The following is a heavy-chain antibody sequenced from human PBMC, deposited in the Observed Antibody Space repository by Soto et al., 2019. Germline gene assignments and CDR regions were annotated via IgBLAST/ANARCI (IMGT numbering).Heavy chain of an antibody. CDR3: ARDLGCSGGSCYLLPNYYYYGMDV. J-gene: IGHJ6*02. V-gene: IGHV3-21*01. CDR2: ISSSSSYI. Sequence: GGSLRLSCAASGFTFSSYSMNWVRQDQGKGLEWVSSISSSSSYIYYADSVKGRFTISRDNAKNSLYLQMNSLRAEDTAVYYCARDLGCSGGSCYLLPNYYYYGMDVWGQGTTVTVSS. CDR1: GFTFSSYS. D-gene: IGHD2-15*01.